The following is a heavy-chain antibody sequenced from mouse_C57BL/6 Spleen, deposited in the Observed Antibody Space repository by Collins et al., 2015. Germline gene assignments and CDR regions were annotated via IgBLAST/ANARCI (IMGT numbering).Heavy chain of an antibody. Sequence: QVQLQQSGAELVKPGASVKISCKASGYAFSNYWMNWVKQRPGKGLEWIGQIYPGDGDTNYNGKFKGKATLTADKSSSTAYMQFSSLTSEDSAIYYCARRAYGYPDYWGQGTTLTVSS. J-gene: IGHJ2*01. CDR3: ARRAYGYPDY. CDR1: GYAFSNYW. D-gene: IGHD2-2*01. CDR2: IYPGDGDT. V-gene: IGHV1-80*01.